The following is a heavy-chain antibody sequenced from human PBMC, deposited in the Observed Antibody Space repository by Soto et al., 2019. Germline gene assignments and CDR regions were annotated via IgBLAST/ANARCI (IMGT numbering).Heavy chain of an antibody. J-gene: IGHJ6*03. CDR1: GGSISSYY. Sequence: SETLPLTCTVSGGSISSYYWIWIRQPPGKGLEWIGYIYYSGSTNYNPSLKSRVTISVDTSKNQFSLKLSSVTAADTAVYYCASYDFWSAYMDVWGKGTTVTVSS. D-gene: IGHD3-3*01. CDR2: IYYSGST. V-gene: IGHV4-59*01. CDR3: ASYDFWSAYMDV.